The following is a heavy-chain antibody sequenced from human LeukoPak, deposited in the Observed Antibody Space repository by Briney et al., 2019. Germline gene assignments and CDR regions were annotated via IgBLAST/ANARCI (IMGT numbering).Heavy chain of an antibody. Sequence: GGSLRLSCVTSGFTFSSSWMSWVRQPPGQGLEWVANIKEDGSDKYYVDSVKGRFTISRDNAKNSLYLQMNSLRAEDTAVYYCARGWFDPWGQGTLVTVSS. J-gene: IGHJ5*02. CDR2: IKEDGSDK. V-gene: IGHV3-7*03. CDR3: ARGWFDP. CDR1: GFTFSSSW.